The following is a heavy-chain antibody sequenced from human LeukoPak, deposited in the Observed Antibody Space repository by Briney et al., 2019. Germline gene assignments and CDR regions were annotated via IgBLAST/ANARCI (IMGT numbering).Heavy chain of an antibody. D-gene: IGHD5-18*01. V-gene: IGHV3-66*01. CDR2: IYSGDNT. CDR1: GFTVCSNY. Sequence: GGSLRLSCAASGFTVCSNYMSWVRQAPGKRLEWVSLIYSGDNTYYADSVKGRFTISRDNSKNTLYLQMNSLRAEDTAVYYCARGYGGYSYVDYFNYWGQGTLVTVSS. CDR3: ARGYGGYSYVDYFNY. J-gene: IGHJ4*02.